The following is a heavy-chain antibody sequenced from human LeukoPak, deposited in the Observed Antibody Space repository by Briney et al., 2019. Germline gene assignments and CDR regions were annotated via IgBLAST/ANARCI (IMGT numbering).Heavy chain of an antibody. Sequence: SETLSLTCTVSGGSISSHHWSWIRQPPGKGLEWIGYIYYSGSTNYNPSLKSRVTISVDTSKNQFSLKLSSVTAADTAVYYCARGRWLPSPFDYWGQGTLVTVSS. CDR3: ARGRWLPSPFDY. CDR1: GGSISSHH. J-gene: IGHJ4*02. V-gene: IGHV4-59*11. CDR2: IYYSGST. D-gene: IGHD5-24*01.